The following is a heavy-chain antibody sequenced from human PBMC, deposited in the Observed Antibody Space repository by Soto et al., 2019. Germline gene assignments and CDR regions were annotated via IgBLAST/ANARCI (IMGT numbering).Heavy chain of an antibody. D-gene: IGHD4-17*01. CDR1: GYSFTSYW. V-gene: IGHV5-10-1*01. Sequence: PGESLKISCKGSGYSFTSYWISWVRQMPGKGLEWMGRIDPSDSYTNYSPSFQGHVTISADKSISTAYLQWSSLKASDTAMYYCARLKNDYDWRMLSIRSEFDPWGQGTLVTVSS. CDR2: IDPSDSYT. J-gene: IGHJ5*02. CDR3: ARLKNDYDWRMLSIRSEFDP.